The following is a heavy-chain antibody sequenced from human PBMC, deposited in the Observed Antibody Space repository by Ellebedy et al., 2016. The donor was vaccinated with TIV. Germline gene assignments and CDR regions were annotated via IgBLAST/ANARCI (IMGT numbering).Heavy chain of an antibody. V-gene: IGHV3-53*01. Sequence: GESLKISCAASGLTVISNYMAWVRQPPGKGLEWVSLFYRGGATYYADPVKARFTISRDKSTNTLHLQMDNLSAEDTAVYYCATFNWGSDYFEDWGQGTLVTVSS. D-gene: IGHD7-27*01. CDR2: FYRGGAT. CDR1: GLTVISNY. CDR3: ATFNWGSDYFED. J-gene: IGHJ4*02.